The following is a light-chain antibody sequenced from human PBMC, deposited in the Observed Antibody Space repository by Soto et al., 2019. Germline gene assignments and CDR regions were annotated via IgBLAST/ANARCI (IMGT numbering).Light chain of an antibody. J-gene: IGKJ5*01. Sequence: EIVMTQSPATLSVSPGERATLSCRASESVSSNLAWYQQKPGQAPRLRIYGASTRATGIPARFSGSGSGTEFTLTISSLQSEDFAVYSCQQYNNWPTLTFGQGTRLEIK. V-gene: IGKV3-15*01. CDR1: ESVSSN. CDR2: GAS. CDR3: QQYNNWPTLT.